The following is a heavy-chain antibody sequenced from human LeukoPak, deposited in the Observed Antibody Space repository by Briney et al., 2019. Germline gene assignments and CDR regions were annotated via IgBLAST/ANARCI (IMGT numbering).Heavy chain of an antibody. J-gene: IGHJ4*02. CDR2: LYDDGTT. V-gene: IGHV3-53*01. D-gene: IGHD3-3*01. CDR1: GVSVSSDF. Sequence: GGSLRLSCAASGVSVSSDFMSWVRQAPGKGLEWVSVLYDDGTTKYPDSVKGRFTISRDNSKSTLYLQMDSLRTEDTAVYYCTRELLYHYYEYWGQGTLVTVSS. CDR3: TRELLYHYYEY.